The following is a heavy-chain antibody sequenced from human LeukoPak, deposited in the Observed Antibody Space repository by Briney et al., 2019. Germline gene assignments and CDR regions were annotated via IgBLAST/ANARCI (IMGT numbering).Heavy chain of an antibody. V-gene: IGHV4-39*07. CDR3: ARVGGITMIVVLITDAFDI. D-gene: IGHD3-22*01. CDR1: GGSISSGSYY. CDR2: ISYSGTT. J-gene: IGHJ3*02. Sequence: SETLSLTCSVSGGSISSGSYYWGWIRQPPGKGLEWIGSISYSGTTDYNPSLKSRVTISVDTSKNQFSLKLRSVTAADTAVYYCARVGGITMIVVLITDAFDIWGQGTMVTVSS.